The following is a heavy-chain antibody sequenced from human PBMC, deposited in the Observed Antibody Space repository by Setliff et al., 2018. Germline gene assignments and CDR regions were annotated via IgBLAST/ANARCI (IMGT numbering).Heavy chain of an antibody. Sequence: GASLKISCVASGFTFKNYGMHWVRQAPGKGLEWVAVIWYDGNNKDHADSVKGRFTISRDNSKNTLYLQMDSLRVEDTAVYYCVRGEMFSTSPRADWGQGTQVTVSS. CDR3: VRGEMFSTSPRAD. CDR1: GFTFKNYG. V-gene: IGHV3-33*01. J-gene: IGHJ4*02. D-gene: IGHD2-2*01. CDR2: IWYDGNNK.